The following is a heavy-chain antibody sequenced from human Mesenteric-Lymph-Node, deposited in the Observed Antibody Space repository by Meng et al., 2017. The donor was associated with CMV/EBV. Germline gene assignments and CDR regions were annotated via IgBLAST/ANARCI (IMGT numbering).Heavy chain of an antibody. J-gene: IGHJ6*02. D-gene: IGHD2-2*01. CDR2: ISGSGGST. V-gene: IGHV3-23*01. CDR1: GFTFSSYA. CDR3: AKSSQIVVVPAAHMDV. Sequence: GESLKISCAASGFTFSSYAMSWVRQAPGKGLEWVSAISGSGGSTYYADSVKGRFTISRDNSKNTLYLQMNSLRAEDTAVYYCAKSSQIVVVPAAHMDVWGQGTTVTVSS.